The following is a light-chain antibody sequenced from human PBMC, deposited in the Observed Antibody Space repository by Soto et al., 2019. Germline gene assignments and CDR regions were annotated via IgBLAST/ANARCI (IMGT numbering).Light chain of an antibody. Sequence: EVVVTQSPATLSVFPGERATLSCRASQSVSSSLAWYQQKPGQAPRLLIYGASTRATGIPARFSGSGSGTEFTLTISSLQSEDLAVYYCQQYHNWPPITFGQGTRLEIK. CDR1: QSVSSS. CDR2: GAS. V-gene: IGKV3-15*01. J-gene: IGKJ5*01. CDR3: QQYHNWPPIT.